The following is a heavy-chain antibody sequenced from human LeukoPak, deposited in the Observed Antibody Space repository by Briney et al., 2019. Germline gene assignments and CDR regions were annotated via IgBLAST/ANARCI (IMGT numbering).Heavy chain of an antibody. CDR3: ARGQGPYYDFWSGYLYYFDY. V-gene: IGHV4-34*01. CDR1: GGSFSGYY. CDR2: INHSGST. D-gene: IGHD3-3*01. J-gene: IGHJ4*02. Sequence: SETLSLTCAVYGGSFSGYYWSWIRQPPGKGLEWIGEINHSGSTNYNPSLKSRVTISVDTSKNQFSLKLSSVTAADTAVYYCARGQGPYYDFWSGYLYYFDYWGQGTLVTVSS.